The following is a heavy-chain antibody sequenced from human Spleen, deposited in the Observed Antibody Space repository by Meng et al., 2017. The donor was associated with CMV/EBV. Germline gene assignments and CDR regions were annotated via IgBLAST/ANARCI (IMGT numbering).Heavy chain of an antibody. J-gene: IGHJ4*02. CDR3: AREGAGATGAFDH. CDR1: GYSFTNYG. D-gene: IGHD1-26*01. V-gene: IGHV1-18*01. Sequence: ASVKVSCKTSGYSFTNYGICWVRQAPGQGLEWLGWISPYNADTVSAQKLQGRVTMSRDTSTSTVYMELKSLRSDDTGVYYCAREGAGATGAFDHWGQGTLVTVSS. CDR2: ISPYNADT.